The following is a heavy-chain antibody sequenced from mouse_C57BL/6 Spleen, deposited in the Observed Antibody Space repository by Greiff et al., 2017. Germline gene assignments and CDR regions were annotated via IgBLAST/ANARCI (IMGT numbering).Heavy chain of an antibody. V-gene: IGHV1-81*01. D-gene: IGHD4-1*01. CDR2: IYPRSGNT. CDR1: GYTFTSYG. CDR3: GGGTAYWFAY. J-gene: IGHJ3*01. Sequence: VQLQQSGPELARPGASVKLSCKASGYTFTSYGISWVKQRNGQGLEWIGEIYPRSGNTYYKEKFKGKATVTAGNSSSTAYMELRSLTSEDSAGYCGGGGTAYWFAYWGQGTLVTVSA.